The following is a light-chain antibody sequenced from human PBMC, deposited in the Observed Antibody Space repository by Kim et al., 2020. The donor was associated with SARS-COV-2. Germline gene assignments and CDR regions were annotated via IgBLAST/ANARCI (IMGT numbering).Light chain of an antibody. CDR1: QAISND. Sequence: AAVGDRVTITCRASQAISNDLAWYQQKPGKVPNLLIYGASALQSAVPSRFSGSGSGTDFTLTISSLQPEDVAIYYCQKYNCAPWTFGQGTKVDIK. V-gene: IGKV1-27*01. J-gene: IGKJ1*01. CDR3: QKYNCAPWT. CDR2: GAS.